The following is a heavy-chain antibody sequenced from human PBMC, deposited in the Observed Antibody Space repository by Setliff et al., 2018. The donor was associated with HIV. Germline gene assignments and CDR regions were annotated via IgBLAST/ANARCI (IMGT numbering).Heavy chain of an antibody. D-gene: IGHD3-10*01. CDR1: GFAVSDAW. CDR3: TTERLLWFGELHWRYYGMDV. CDR2: IESKSDGGAT. J-gene: IGHJ6*02. V-gene: IGHV3-15*04. Sequence: PGGSLRLSCVVSGFAVSDAWMSWVRQAPGKGLEWVGHIESKSDGGATHNAAPVKGRFTISRDDSKNTLDLHINSLKTEDTALYYCTTERLLWFGELHWRYYGMDVWGQGTTVTVSS.